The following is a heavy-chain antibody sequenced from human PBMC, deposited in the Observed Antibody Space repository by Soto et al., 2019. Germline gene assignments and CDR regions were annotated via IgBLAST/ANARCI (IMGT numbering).Heavy chain of an antibody. CDR1: GYSFTSYW. Sequence: GESLKISCTGVGYSFTSYWIAWVRQMPGKGLEWMGIIYPGDSDTRYSPSFQGQVTISADKSITTVYLQWSSLKASDTAMYYCARGYCTTAICDPWFDPWGQGTPVTVS. V-gene: IGHV5-51*01. CDR3: ARGYCTTAICDPWFDP. D-gene: IGHD2-8*01. J-gene: IGHJ5*02. CDR2: IYPGDSDT.